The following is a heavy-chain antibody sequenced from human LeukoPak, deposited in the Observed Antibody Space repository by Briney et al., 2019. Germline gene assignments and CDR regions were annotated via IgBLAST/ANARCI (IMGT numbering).Heavy chain of an antibody. D-gene: IGHD3-22*01. CDR3: ARGGSDYYDSSDAFDI. CDR2: INHSGST. CDR1: GGSFSGYY. Sequence: SDTLSLTCAVHGGSFSGYYWSWIRQPPGKGLEWIGEINHSGSTNYNPSLKSRVTISVDTSKNQFSLKLSSVTAADTAVYYCARGGSDYYDSSDAFDIWGQGTKVTVSS. V-gene: IGHV4-34*01. J-gene: IGHJ3*02.